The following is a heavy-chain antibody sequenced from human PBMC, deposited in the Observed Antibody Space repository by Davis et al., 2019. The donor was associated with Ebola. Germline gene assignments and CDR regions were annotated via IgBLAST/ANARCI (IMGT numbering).Heavy chain of an antibody. J-gene: IGHJ4*02. Sequence: GESLKISCAASGFTFSFYSMNWVRQAPGKGLEWVSSISSSSSYIYYADSVKGRFTISRDNAKNSLYLQMNSLRAEDTAVYYCTRAIIPPVIGWCYFDYWGQGTLVTVSS. CDR3: TRAIIPPVIGWCYFDY. D-gene: IGHD2-2*01. CDR2: ISSSSSYI. CDR1: GFTFSFYS. V-gene: IGHV3-21*01.